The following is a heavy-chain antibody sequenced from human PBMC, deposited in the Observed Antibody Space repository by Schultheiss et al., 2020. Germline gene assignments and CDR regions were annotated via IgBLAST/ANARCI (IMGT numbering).Heavy chain of an antibody. V-gene: IGHV3-15*01. CDR1: GFTFSNAW. D-gene: IGHD2-15*01. CDR3: ARGIGYMDV. J-gene: IGHJ6*03. CDR2: IKSKTDGGTT. Sequence: GGSLRLSCAASGFTFSNAWMSWVRQAPGKGLEWVGRIKSKTDGGTTDYAAPVKGRITISRDNAKNSLYLQMNSLRAEDTAVYYCARGIGYMDVWGKGTTVTVS.